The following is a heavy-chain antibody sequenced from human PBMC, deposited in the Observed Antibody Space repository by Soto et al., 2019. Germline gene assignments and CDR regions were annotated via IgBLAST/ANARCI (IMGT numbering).Heavy chain of an antibody. CDR2: IYYSGST. V-gene: IGHV4-39*01. J-gene: IGHJ4*02. Sequence: QLQLQESGPGLVKPSETLSLTCTVSGGSISSSSYYWGWIRQPPGKGLEWIGSIYYSGSTYYHPSLKRRVTISVDTSKNQFSLQLSSVTAADTAVYYCARPGNYGSGSYLYYLDYWGQGTLVTVSS. CDR3: ARPGNYGSGSYLYYLDY. D-gene: IGHD3-10*01. CDR1: GGSISSSSYY.